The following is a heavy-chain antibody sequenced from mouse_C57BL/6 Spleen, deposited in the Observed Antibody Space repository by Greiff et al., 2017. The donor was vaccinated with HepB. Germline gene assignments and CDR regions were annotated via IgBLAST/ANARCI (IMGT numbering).Heavy chain of an antibody. V-gene: IGHV1-82*01. Sequence: VQLQESGPELVKPGASVKISCKASGYAFSSSWMNWVKQRPGKGLEWIGRIYPGDGDTNYNGKFKGKATLTADKSSSTAYMQLSSLTSEDSAVYFCARAVITTVYAMDYWGQGTSVTVSS. D-gene: IGHD1-1*01. CDR2: IYPGDGDT. CDR3: ARAVITTVYAMDY. J-gene: IGHJ4*01. CDR1: GYAFSSSW.